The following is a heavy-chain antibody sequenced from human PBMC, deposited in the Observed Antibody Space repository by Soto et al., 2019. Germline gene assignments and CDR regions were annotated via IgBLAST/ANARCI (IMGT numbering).Heavy chain of an antibody. D-gene: IGHD3-16*01. CDR3: ARTVGAAYYFDV. CDR2: IWTSGST. Sequence: QVQLQESGPGLVKPSETLSLTCNVSGDSMSKYYWSWVRQPAGKGLEWIGRIWTSGSTNYNPSLKSRVTMSIDTSNKHFSLDLKSVTAADTAVYYCARTVGAAYYFDVWGQGVLVTVSS. V-gene: IGHV4-4*07. CDR1: GDSMSKYY. J-gene: IGHJ4*02.